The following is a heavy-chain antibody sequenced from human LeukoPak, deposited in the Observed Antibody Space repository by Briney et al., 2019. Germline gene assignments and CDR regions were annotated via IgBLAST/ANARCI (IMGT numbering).Heavy chain of an antibody. D-gene: IGHD2-2*01. J-gene: IGHJ4*02. CDR3: AREGVGCSSTSCSRPFDY. Sequence: GASVKVSCKASGYTFTGYYMHWVRQAPGQGLEWMGWINPNSGGTNYAQKFQGRVTMTRDTSISTAYMELSRLRSDDTAVYYCAREGVGCSSTSCSRPFDYWGQGTLVTVSS. CDR2: INPNSGGT. CDR1: GYTFTGYY. V-gene: IGHV1-2*02.